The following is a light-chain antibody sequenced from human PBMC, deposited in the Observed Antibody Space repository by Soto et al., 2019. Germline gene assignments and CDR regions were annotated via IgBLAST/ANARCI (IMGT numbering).Light chain of an antibody. CDR3: QQYNILST. CDR2: AAS. V-gene: IGKV1-27*01. CDR1: QGISNY. J-gene: IGKJ1*01. Sequence: DIQMTQSPSSLSASVGDRVTITCRASQGISNYLAWYQQKPGKVPKLLIYAASTLQSGVPSRFSGSGSGTDFTLTISSLHPDDFATYYCQQYNILSTFGQGTKVDIK.